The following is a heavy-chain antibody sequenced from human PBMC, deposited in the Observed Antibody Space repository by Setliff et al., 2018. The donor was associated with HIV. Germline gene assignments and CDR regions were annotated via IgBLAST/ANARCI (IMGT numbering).Heavy chain of an antibody. D-gene: IGHD3-10*01. J-gene: IGHJ5*02. CDR1: GGSISSFF. Sequence: SETLSLTCTVSGGSISSFFWSWIRQPPGKGLEWIGHISYSGSTNYNPSLKSRVTISVDTSKNQFSLKLTSVTAADTAVYYCARRRSPRPMVRGGWFDPWGQGTLVTVSS. CDR3: ARRRSPRPMVRGGWFDP. CDR2: ISYSGST. V-gene: IGHV4-59*08.